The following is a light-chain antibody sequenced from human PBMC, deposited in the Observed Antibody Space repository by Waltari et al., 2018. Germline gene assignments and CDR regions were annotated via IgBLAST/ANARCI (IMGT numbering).Light chain of an antibody. V-gene: IGKV4-1*01. CDR3: QQYYSTPPT. CDR2: CAS. CDR1: QNLLWSYNFKNS. J-gene: IGKJ2*01. Sequence: DVVMTPSPDSLAVSLGDRATVNCQSNQNLLWSYNFKNSLAWYQQKPGQPPKLLIYCASTRESGVPDRFSGSGSGTNFTLTISGLQAEDVAVYYCQQYYSTPPTFGQGTKLKIK.